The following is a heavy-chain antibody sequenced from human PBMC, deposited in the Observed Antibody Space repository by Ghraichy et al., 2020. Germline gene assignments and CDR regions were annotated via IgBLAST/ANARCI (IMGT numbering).Heavy chain of an antibody. D-gene: IGHD1-26*01. Sequence: GESLNISCAASGFTFSNYGMSWVRQAPGKGLEWVSVLSGNGGNIDYADSVKGRFIISRDNSKSTLYLQMNSLRVEDTAVYYCAVSFSAYFHYWGQGTLATDYS. J-gene: IGHJ4*02. CDR1: GFTFSNYG. CDR3: AVSFSAYFHY. CDR2: LSGNGGNI. V-gene: IGHV3-23*01.